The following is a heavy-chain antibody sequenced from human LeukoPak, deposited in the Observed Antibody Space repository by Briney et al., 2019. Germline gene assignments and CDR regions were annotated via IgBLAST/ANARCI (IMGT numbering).Heavy chain of an antibody. Sequence: GGSLRLSCAAPGFTFSSYWMTWVRQDPGKGLEWVANIKQDGSERNYVDSVKGRFTISRDNAKNSLYLQMNTLRDEDTAVYYCATGAGCGYWGQGTLVTVSS. CDR1: GFTFSSYW. D-gene: IGHD6-19*01. J-gene: IGHJ4*02. V-gene: IGHV3-7*03. CDR2: IKQDGSER. CDR3: ATGAGCGY.